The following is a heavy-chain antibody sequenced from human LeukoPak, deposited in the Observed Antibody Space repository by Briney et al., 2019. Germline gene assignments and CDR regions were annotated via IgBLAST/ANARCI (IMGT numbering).Heavy chain of an antibody. D-gene: IGHD3-16*01. V-gene: IGHV4-34*01. CDR2: INHSGNT. J-gene: IGHJ4*02. CDR3: ARGLLDSY. Sequence: SETLSLTCAVYGGSFSGYYWTWIRQPPGKGLEWIGEINHSGNTNYNPSLKSRVTISVDTSKNQFSLNLSSVTAADTAVYYCARGLLDSYWGQGTLDTVSS. CDR1: GGSFSGYY.